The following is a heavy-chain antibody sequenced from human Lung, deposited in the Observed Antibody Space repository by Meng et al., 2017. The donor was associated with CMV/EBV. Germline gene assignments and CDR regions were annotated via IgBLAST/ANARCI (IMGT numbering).Heavy chain of an antibody. CDR1: GFTFSDYY. D-gene: IGHD5-18*01. CDR3: ARRLGGYSYGYIFDY. V-gene: IGHV3-11*06. J-gene: IGHJ4*02. Sequence: QVQLVEXXXXXVKPGGXXXLSCXXSGFTFSDYYMSWIRQAPGKGLEWVSYISSSSSYTNYADSVKGRFTISRDNAKNSLYLQMNSLRAEDTAVYYCARRLGGYSYGYIFDYWGQGTLVTVSS. CDR2: ISSSSSYT.